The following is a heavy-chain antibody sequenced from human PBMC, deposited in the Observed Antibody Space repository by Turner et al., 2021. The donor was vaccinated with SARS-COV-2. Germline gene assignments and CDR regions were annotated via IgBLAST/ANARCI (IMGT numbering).Heavy chain of an antibody. CDR1: GASLRSSSYY. Sequence: QVQLQESGPGLVKSSETLSITCTVSGASLRSSSYYWGWIRQPPGKGLEWIGNRFYSGNTYYNESLKSRVTISMDTSANRFSLRLSSVTAADTAVYYCARLRVGATIYYYHGMDAWGQGTTVTVSS. V-gene: IGHV4-39*02. CDR2: RFYSGNT. J-gene: IGHJ6*02. D-gene: IGHD1-26*01. CDR3: ARLRVGATIYYYHGMDA.